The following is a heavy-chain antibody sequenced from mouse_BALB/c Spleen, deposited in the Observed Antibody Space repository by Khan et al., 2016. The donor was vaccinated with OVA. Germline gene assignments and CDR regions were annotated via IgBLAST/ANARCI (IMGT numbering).Heavy chain of an antibody. Sequence: QVQLKQSGAELVKAGASVKMSCKASGYTFTSYWMHWVKQRLGQGLEWFAETNPTNGRTYYNEKFKSKATLTVDKSSSTAYMLLSGPTFEDSAVYYCVRSKKIVATYFDDWGQGTTHTVSS. D-gene: IGHD1-1*01. V-gene: IGHV1S81*02. CDR2: TNPTNGRT. CDR3: VRSKKIVATYFDD. CDR1: GYTFTSYW. J-gene: IGHJ2*01.